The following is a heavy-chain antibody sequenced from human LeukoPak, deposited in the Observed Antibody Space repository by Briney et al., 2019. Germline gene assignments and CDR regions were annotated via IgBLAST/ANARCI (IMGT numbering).Heavy chain of an antibody. CDR2: LYYSGSP. CDR3: ARDVGRGYIDY. Sequence: SENLSLTCTVSGGSISSYYWSWIRQPPGKGLEWIGYLYYSGSPNYNPSLKSRVTISVDTAKNQFSLKLSSVTAADTAVYYCARDVGRGYIDYWGQGTLVTVSS. V-gene: IGHV4-59*01. J-gene: IGHJ4*02. CDR1: GGSISSYY. D-gene: IGHD1-26*01.